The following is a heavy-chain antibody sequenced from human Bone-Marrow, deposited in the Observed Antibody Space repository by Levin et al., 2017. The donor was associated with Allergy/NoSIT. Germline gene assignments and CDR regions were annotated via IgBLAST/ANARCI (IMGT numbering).Heavy chain of an antibody. CDR2: ISYDGSDT. J-gene: IGHJ4*02. V-gene: IGHV3-30*18. Sequence: GGSLRLSCAASGFSFRSFGMHWARQAPGKGLEWLAVISYDGSDTYYADSVKGRFTISRDNSKNTLYLQMNSLRGEDAAVYYCAKDVVFGTSSWSLDFWGQGIPVTVSS. CDR3: AKDVVFGTSSWSLDF. CDR1: GFSFRSFG. D-gene: IGHD6-13*01.